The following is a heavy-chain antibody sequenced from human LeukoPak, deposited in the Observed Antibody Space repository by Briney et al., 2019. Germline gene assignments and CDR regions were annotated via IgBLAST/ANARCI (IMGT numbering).Heavy chain of an antibody. CDR2: ISSSSSTI. V-gene: IGHV3-48*01. CDR3: AKSLTDIVATIRSGADY. J-gene: IGHJ4*02. Sequence: GGSLRLSCAASGFTFSSYSMNWVRQAPGKGLEWVSYISSSSSTIYYADSVKGRFTISRDNAKNSLYLQMNSLRVEDTAVYYCAKSLTDIVATIRSGADYWGQGTLVFVSS. D-gene: IGHD5-12*01. CDR1: GFTFSSYS.